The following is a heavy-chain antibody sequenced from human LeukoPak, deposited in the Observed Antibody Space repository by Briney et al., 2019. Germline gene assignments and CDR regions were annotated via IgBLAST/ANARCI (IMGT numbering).Heavy chain of an antibody. J-gene: IGHJ4*02. D-gene: IGHD2-15*01. CDR3: SRSGPGSCSGGSCYSNY. CDR1: GFTFSSYA. Sequence: GGSLRLSCAASGFTFSSYAMSWVRQAPGKGLAWVSTISGGSGSTYCADSVKGRFTISRDNSKNTLYLQMNSLRDEDTAVYYCSRSGPGSCSGGSCYSNYWGQGTLVTVSS. V-gene: IGHV3-23*01. CDR2: ISGGSGST.